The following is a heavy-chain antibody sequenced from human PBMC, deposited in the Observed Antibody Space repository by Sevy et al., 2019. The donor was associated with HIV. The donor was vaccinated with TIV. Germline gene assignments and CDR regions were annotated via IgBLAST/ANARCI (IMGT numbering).Heavy chain of an antibody. CDR1: GFTFSDYY. CDR2: FSSSGSTI. Sequence: GGSLRLSCAASGFTFSDYYMSWIRRAPGKGLEWVSYFSSSGSTIAYADSVKGRFTISRDNAKNSLYLQMNSLRAEDTAVYYCARGGDLAYCGGDCYLNFDYWGQGTLVTVSS. CDR3: ARGGDLAYCGGDCYLNFDY. D-gene: IGHD2-21*02. V-gene: IGHV3-11*04. J-gene: IGHJ4*02.